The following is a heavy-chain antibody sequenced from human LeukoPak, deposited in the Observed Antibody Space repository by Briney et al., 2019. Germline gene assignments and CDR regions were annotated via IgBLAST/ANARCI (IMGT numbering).Heavy chain of an antibody. CDR2: ISYDGSNK. J-gene: IGHJ4*02. CDR1: GFTFSSYA. Sequence: GRSLRLSCAASGFTFSSYAMHWVRQAPGKGLEWVAVISYDGSNKYYADSVKGRFTISRDNSKNTLYLQMNSLRAEDTAVYYCASQNYWGQGTLVTVSS. CDR3: ASQNY. V-gene: IGHV3-30-3*01.